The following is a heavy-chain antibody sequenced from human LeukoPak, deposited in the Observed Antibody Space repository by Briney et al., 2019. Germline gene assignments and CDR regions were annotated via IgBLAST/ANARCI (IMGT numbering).Heavy chain of an antibody. D-gene: IGHD3-10*01. J-gene: IGHJ6*03. Sequence: KPSETLSLTCAVYGGSFSGYYWSWIRQPPGKGLEWIGSIYYSGNTYYNPSLKSRVTMSVDTSKNQFSLKLSSVTAADTAVYYCARERSGGSGSYDFYYYMDVWGKGTTVTVSS. CDR1: GGSFSGYY. CDR2: IYYSGNT. V-gene: IGHV4-34*01. CDR3: ARERSGGSGSYDFYYYMDV.